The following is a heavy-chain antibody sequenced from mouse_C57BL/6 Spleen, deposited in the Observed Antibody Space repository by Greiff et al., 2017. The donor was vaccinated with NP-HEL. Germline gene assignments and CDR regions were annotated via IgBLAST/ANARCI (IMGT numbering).Heavy chain of an antibody. CDR2: ISSGSSTI. D-gene: IGHD1-1*01. J-gene: IGHJ4*01. V-gene: IGHV5-17*01. CDR1: GFTFSDYG. CDR3: ARRHYGSSYGYYAMDY. Sequence: DVKLVESGGGLVKPGGSLKLSCAASGFTFSDYGMHWVRQAPEKGLEWVAYISSGSSTIYYADTVKGRFTISRDNAKNTLFLQMTSLRSEDTAMYYCARRHYGSSYGYYAMDYWGQGTSVTVSS.